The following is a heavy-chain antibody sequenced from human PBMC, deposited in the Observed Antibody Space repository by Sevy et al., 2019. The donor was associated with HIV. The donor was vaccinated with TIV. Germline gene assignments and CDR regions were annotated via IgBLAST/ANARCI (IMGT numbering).Heavy chain of an antibody. V-gene: IGHV3-7*01. Sequence: GGSLRLSCAASGFTFSSYWMSWVRQAPGKGLEWVANIKQDGSEKYYVDSVKGRFTISRDNAKNSQYLQMNSLRAEDTAVYYCARVGYCSSTSCYTGGYYYYGMDVWGQGTTVTVSS. D-gene: IGHD2-2*02. CDR2: IKQDGSEK. CDR1: GFTFSSYW. CDR3: ARVGYCSSTSCYTGGYYYYGMDV. J-gene: IGHJ6*02.